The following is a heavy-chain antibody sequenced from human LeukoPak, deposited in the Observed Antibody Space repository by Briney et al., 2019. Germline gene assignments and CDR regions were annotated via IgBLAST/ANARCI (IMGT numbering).Heavy chain of an antibody. Sequence: SETLSLTCTVSGGSIGSSSYYWGWIRQPPGEGLEWIGSIYYSGNTYYNPSLKSRVTISVDTSKNQFSLKLSSVTAADTAVYYCASRVRWNYHFDYWGQGTLVTVSS. CDR2: IYYSGNT. CDR1: GGSIGSSSYY. CDR3: ASRVRWNYHFDY. J-gene: IGHJ4*02. V-gene: IGHV4-39*01. D-gene: IGHD5-24*01.